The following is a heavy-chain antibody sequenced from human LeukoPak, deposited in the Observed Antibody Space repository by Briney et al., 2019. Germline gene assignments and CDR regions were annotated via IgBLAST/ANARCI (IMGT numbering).Heavy chain of an antibody. CDR3: ARGRGARIVGAFSPYFDY. CDR2: IIPIFGTA. V-gene: IGHV1-69*01. D-gene: IGHD1-26*01. Sequence: EASVKVSCKASGGTFSSYAISWVRQAPGQGLEWMGGIIPIFGTANYAQKFQGRVTITADESTSTAYMELSSLRSEDTAVYYCARGRGARIVGAFSPYFDYWGQGTLVTVSS. J-gene: IGHJ4*02. CDR1: GGTFSSYA.